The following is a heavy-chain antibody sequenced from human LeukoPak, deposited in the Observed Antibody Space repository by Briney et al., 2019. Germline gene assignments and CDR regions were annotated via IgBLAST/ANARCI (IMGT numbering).Heavy chain of an antibody. Sequence: ASVKVSCKVSGYTLTELSMHWVRQAPGKGLEWMGGFDPEDGETIYAQRFQGRVTMTEDTSTDTAYMELSSLRSEDTAVYYCATVYAGYDTTALDYWGQGTLVTVSS. D-gene: IGHD5-12*01. CDR2: FDPEDGET. CDR3: ATVYAGYDTTALDY. V-gene: IGHV1-24*01. J-gene: IGHJ4*02. CDR1: GYTLTELS.